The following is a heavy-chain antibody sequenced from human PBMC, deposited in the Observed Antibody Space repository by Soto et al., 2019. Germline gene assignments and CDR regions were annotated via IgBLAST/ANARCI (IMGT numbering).Heavy chain of an antibody. J-gene: IGHJ3*02. CDR3: AGAPAGADFWSGYYAFDI. D-gene: IGHD3-3*01. Sequence: ASVKVSCKASGGTFSSYAISWVRQAPGQGLEWMGRIIPILGIANYAQKFQGRVTITADKSTSTAYMELSSLRSEDTAVYYCAGAPAGADFWSGYYAFDIWGQGTMVTVSS. CDR2: IIPILGIA. V-gene: IGHV1-69*04. CDR1: GGTFSSYA.